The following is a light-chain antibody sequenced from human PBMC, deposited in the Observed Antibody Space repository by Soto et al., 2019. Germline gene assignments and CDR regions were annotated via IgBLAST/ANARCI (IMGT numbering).Light chain of an antibody. CDR1: SSDVGGYDY. Sequence: QSVLTQPASVSGSPGQSITISCTGTSSDVGGYDYVSWYQQYPGRVPKLMISDVSNRPSGVSNRFSGSKSGNTASLTISGLQAEDEADYYCSSWTSSSTVVFGGGTKLTVL. CDR3: SSWTSSSTVV. CDR2: DVS. V-gene: IGLV2-14*01. J-gene: IGLJ2*01.